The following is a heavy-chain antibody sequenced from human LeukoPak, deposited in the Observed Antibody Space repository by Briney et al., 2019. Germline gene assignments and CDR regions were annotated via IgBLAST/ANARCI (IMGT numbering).Heavy chain of an antibody. Sequence: GGSLRLSCTASAFTFSSYAMTWVRQAPGKGLEWVSVISGSGGRTYYADSVKGRFTISRDNSKNTLYLQMSSLRVEDTAVYYCAKDPGGGNLDFYYWVQGTLVTVSS. V-gene: IGHV3-23*01. CDR1: AFTFSSYA. D-gene: IGHD2-15*01. J-gene: IGHJ4*02. CDR2: ISGSGGRT. CDR3: AKDPGGGNLDFYY.